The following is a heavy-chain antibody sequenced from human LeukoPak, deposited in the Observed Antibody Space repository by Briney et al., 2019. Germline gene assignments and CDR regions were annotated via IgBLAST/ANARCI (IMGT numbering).Heavy chain of an antibody. V-gene: IGHV3-66*01. Sequence: GGSLRLSCTASGFTVSSNYMTWVRQAPGKGLECVSLIHSGGTTSYADSVKGRFTISRDNSKNTLYLQMNSLRAEDTAVYYCATTVTLNYYDSGGYYFPIFDYWGQGTLVTVSS. CDR2: IHSGGTT. CDR1: GFTVSSNY. J-gene: IGHJ4*02. D-gene: IGHD3-22*01. CDR3: ATTVTLNYYDSGGYYFPIFDY.